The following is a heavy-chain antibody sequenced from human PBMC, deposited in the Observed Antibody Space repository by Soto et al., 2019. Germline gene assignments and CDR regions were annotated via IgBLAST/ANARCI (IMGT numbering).Heavy chain of an antibody. CDR1: GFTFSSYA. D-gene: IGHD2-2*01. CDR3: ARGPAAQTDYYYYYGMDV. Sequence: AGGSLRLSCAASGFTFSSYAMHWVRQAPGKGLEWVAVISYDGSNKYYADSVKGRFTISRDNSKNTLYLQMNSLRAEDTAVYYCARGPAAQTDYYYYYGMDVWGQGTTVTVSS. CDR2: ISYDGSNK. V-gene: IGHV3-30-3*01. J-gene: IGHJ6*02.